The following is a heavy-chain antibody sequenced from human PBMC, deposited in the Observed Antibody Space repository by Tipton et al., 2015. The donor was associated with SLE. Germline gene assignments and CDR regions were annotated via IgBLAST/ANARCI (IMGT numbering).Heavy chain of an antibody. V-gene: IGHV4-30-2*01. D-gene: IGHD3/OR15-3a*01. CDR2: IFHTGSA. CDR1: GASISTEGYS. J-gene: IGHJ6*03. CDR3: ARARSDDTFWTDYFYFFYYMDV. Sequence: LRLSCVVSGASISTEGYSWSWIRQPPGKGLEWIGYIFHTGSAYYNPSLRSRVAISADTSKNQFSLTLMSVTGADTAAYFCARARSDDTFWTDYFYFFYYMDVLGKGTTVTVSS.